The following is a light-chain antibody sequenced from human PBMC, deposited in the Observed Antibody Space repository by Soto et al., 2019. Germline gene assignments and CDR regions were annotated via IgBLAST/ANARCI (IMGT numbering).Light chain of an antibody. Sequence: IQMTQSPSSLSASVGDRVTITCRASQGISSALAWYQQKPGKAPKLLIYDASSLESGVPSRFSGSGSGTDFTLTISSLQPEDFATYYCEQFNSYPSFGQGTKLEIK. V-gene: IGKV1-13*02. J-gene: IGKJ2*01. CDR1: QGISSA. CDR3: EQFNSYPS. CDR2: DAS.